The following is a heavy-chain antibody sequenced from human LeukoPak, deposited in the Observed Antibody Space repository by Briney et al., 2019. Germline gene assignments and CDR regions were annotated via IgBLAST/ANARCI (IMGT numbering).Heavy chain of an antibody. CDR2: INTEGSTT. D-gene: IGHD3-16*01. CDR1: GFTFSSYW. Sequence: PGGSLRLSCAASGFTFSSYWMYWVRQAPGKGLVWVSRINTEGSTTSYADSVKGRFTISRDNAKNTLYLQMSSLRADDTAVYYCARGGVDYWGQGSLVTVSS. V-gene: IGHV3-74*01. CDR3: ARGGVDY. J-gene: IGHJ4*02.